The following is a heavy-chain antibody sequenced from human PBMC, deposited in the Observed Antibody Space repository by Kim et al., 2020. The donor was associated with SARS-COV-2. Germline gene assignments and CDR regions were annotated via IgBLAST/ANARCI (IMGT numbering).Heavy chain of an antibody. D-gene: IGHD5-12*01. CDR2: IKRDGSEK. CDR1: GFTFSNYW. Sequence: GGSLRLSCAASGFTFSNYWMTWVRQAPGKGLEWVANIKRDGSEKNYGDSVKGRFTIFRDNARDSLYLQMNSLRAEDTAVYYCARDGGPTGYDLFDYWGQG. CDR3: ARDGGPTGYDLFDY. V-gene: IGHV3-7*03. J-gene: IGHJ4*02.